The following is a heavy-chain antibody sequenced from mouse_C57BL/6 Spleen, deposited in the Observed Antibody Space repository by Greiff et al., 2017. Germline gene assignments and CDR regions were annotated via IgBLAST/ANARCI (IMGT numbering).Heavy chain of an antibody. D-gene: IGHD2-4*01. CDR2: IHPNSGST. Sequence: QVQLQQPGAELVKPGASVKLSCKASGYTFTSYWMHWVKQRPGQGLEWIGMIHPNSGSTNYNEKFKSKATLTVDKSSSPAYMQLSSLTSEDSAVYYCAVYYDYSWFAYWGQGTLVTVSA. CDR3: AVYYDYSWFAY. CDR1: GYTFTSYW. V-gene: IGHV1-64*01. J-gene: IGHJ3*01.